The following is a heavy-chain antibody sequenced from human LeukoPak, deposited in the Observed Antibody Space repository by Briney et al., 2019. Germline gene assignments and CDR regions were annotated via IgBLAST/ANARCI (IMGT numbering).Heavy chain of an antibody. V-gene: IGHV4-38-2*01. CDR3: AATVVTKSSGVSYFDY. CDR2: ISHSGST. Sequence: SETLSLTCAVSDYPISRGNYWGWIRQPPGKGLGWIASISHSGSTNYNPSLKSRVTISVDTSKSQFSLKLSSVTAADTAVYYCAATVVTKSSGVSYFDYWGQGTLVTVSS. D-gene: IGHD4-23*01. CDR1: DYPISRGNY. J-gene: IGHJ4*02.